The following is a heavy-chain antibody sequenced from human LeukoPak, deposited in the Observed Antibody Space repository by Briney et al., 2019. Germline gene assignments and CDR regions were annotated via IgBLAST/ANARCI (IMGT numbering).Heavy chain of an antibody. J-gene: IGHJ4*02. CDR3: AKDMTCSSTSCYWFRPFDY. D-gene: IGHD2-2*01. Sequence: GVSLRLSCAASGFTFSSYAMSWVRQAPGKGLEWVSAISGSGGSTYYADSVKGRFTISRDNSKNTLYLQMNSLRAEDTAVYYCAKDMTCSSTSCYWFRPFDYWGQGTLVTVSS. CDR1: GFTFSSYA. V-gene: IGHV3-23*01. CDR2: ISGSGGST.